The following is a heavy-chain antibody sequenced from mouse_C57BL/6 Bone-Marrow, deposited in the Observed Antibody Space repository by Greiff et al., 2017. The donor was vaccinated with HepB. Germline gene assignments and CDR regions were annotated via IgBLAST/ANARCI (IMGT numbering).Heavy chain of an antibody. CDR1: GFTFSSYG. D-gene: IGHD1-3*01. J-gene: IGHJ2*01. CDR2: ISSGSSYT. V-gene: IGHV5-6*01. CDR3: ARSGRGDY. Sequence: EVKLMESGGDLVKPGGSLKLSCAASGFTFSSYGMSWVRQTPDKRLEWVATISSGSSYTYYPDSVKGRFTISRDNAKNTLYLQMSSLKSEDTAMYYYARSGRGDYWGQGTTLTVSS.